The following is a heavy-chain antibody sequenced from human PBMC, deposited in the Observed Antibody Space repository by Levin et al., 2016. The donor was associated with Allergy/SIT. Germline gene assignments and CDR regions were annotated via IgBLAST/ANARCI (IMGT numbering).Heavy chain of an antibody. Sequence: GGSLRLSCAASGFTFDDYAMHWVRQAPGKGLEWVSGISWNSGSIGYADSVKGRFTISRDNAKNSLYLQMNSLRAEDTALYYCAKVYGSGMVGEYYFDYWGQGTLVTVSS. CDR3: AKVYGSGMVGEYYFDY. D-gene: IGHD3-10*01. J-gene: IGHJ4*02. V-gene: IGHV3-9*01. CDR1: GFTFDDYA. CDR2: ISWNSGSI.